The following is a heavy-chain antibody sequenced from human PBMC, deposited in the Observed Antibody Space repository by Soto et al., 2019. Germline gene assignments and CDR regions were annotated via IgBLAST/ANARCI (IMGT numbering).Heavy chain of an antibody. CDR3: AGGFPEADSNYYDSSGYYYGD. CDR1: GGTFSSYA. J-gene: IGHJ4*02. V-gene: IGHV1-69*12. Sequence: QVQLVQSGAEVKKPGSSVKVSCKASGGTFSSYAISWVRQAPGQGLEWMGGIIPIFGTANYAQKFQGRVTITADESTSTAYMELGSLRRDDTAVYYCAGGFPEADSNYYDSSGYYYGDWGQGTLVTVSS. CDR2: IIPIFGTA. D-gene: IGHD3-22*01.